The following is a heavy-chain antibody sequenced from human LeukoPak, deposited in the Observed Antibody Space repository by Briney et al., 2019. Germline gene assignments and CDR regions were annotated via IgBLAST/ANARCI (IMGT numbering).Heavy chain of an antibody. V-gene: IGHV1-69*06. J-gene: IGHJ4*02. CDR3: ARSSDSSSWYSFYNYLDY. Sequence: SVKVSCKASGYTFTGYYMHWVRQAPGQGLEWMGGIIPIFGTANYAQKFQGRVTITADKSTSTVYMELSSLRSEDTAVYYCARSSDSSSWYSFYNYLDYWGQGILVTVSS. CDR1: GYTFTGYY. CDR2: IIPIFGTA. D-gene: IGHD6-13*01.